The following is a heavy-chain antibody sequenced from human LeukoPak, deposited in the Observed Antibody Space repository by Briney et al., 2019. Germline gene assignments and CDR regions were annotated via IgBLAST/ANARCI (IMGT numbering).Heavy chain of an antibody. CDR3: AREPVTTQGEDY. J-gene: IGHJ4*02. D-gene: IGHD4-17*01. CDR1: GYTFTSYG. V-gene: IGHV1-18*01. Sequence: ASVKVSCKASGYTFTSYGISWVRQAPGRGLEWMGCISAYNGNTNYAQKLQGRVTMTTDTSTSTAYMELRSLRSDDTAVYYCAREPVTTQGEDYWGQGTLVTVSS. CDR2: ISAYNGNT.